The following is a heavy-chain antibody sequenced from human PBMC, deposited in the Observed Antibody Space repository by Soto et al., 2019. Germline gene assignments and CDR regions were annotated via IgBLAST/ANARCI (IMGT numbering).Heavy chain of an antibody. CDR1: GYSFTSYC. Sequence: GESLKISCKGSGYSFTSYCISWVRQMPGKGLEWMGRIDPSDSYTNYSPSFQGHVTISADKSISTAYLQWSSLKASDTAMYYCARHGKDQNWNLFYYGMDVWGQGTTVTVYS. D-gene: IGHD1-7*01. CDR2: IDPSDSYT. V-gene: IGHV5-10-1*01. J-gene: IGHJ6*02. CDR3: ARHGKDQNWNLFYYGMDV.